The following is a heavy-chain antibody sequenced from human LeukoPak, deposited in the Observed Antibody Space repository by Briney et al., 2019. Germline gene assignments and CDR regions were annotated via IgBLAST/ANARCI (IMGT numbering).Heavy chain of an antibody. Sequence: PSETLSLTCTVPGGSISSSHSYWGWTRQTPGREWEGIGTIYYSGTTYYNPSLESRATISEDTSKNQFSLTLRSVTAADTAVYYCARQISDYYYYYIDVWGKGTTVTVSS. V-gene: IGHV4-39*01. D-gene: IGHD3-10*01. CDR1: GGSISSSHSY. CDR2: IYYSGTT. CDR3: ARQISDYYYYYIDV. J-gene: IGHJ6*03.